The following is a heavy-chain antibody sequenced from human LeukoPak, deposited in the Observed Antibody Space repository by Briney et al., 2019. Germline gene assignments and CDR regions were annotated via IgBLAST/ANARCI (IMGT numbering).Heavy chain of an antibody. J-gene: IGHJ4*02. V-gene: IGHV3-11*01. CDR3: ARDRLYYDYVWGSSGDFDY. CDR1: GFTFSDYY. D-gene: IGHD3-16*01. CDR2: ISSSGSTI. Sequence: GGSLRLSCAASGFTFSDYYMSWIRQAPGKGLEWVSYISSSGSTIYYADSVKGRFTISRDNAKNSLYLQMNSLRAEDTAVYYCARDRLYYDYVWGSSGDFDYWGQGTLVTVSS.